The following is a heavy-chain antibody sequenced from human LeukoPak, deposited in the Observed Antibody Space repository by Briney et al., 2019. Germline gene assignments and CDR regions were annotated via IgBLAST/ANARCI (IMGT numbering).Heavy chain of an antibody. D-gene: IGHD6-13*01. CDR1: GGSISSSNYY. CDR3: AKGAIAAAAIFDY. V-gene: IGHV4-39*01. CDR2: IHYSGRT. Sequence: SETLSLTCAVSGGSISSSNYYWGWIRQPPGKGLEWIGSIHYSGRTYYNPSLKSRVTLSVDTSKNQFSLKLSPVTAADTAVYYCAKGAIAAAAIFDYWGQGTLVTVSS. J-gene: IGHJ4*02.